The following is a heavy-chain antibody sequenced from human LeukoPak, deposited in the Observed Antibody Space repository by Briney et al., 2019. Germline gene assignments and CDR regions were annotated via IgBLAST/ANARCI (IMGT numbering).Heavy chain of an antibody. V-gene: IGHV1-2*02. CDR3: ARDTGQWLVLDYFDY. D-gene: IGHD6-19*01. J-gene: IGHJ4*02. CDR1: GYTFTGYY. CDR2: INPNSGGT. Sequence: ASVKVSCKASGYTFTGYYMHWVRQAPGQGLEWMGWINPNSGGTNYAQKFQGRVTMTRDTSISTAYMERSRLRSDDTAVYYCARDTGQWLVLDYFDYWGQGTLVTVSS.